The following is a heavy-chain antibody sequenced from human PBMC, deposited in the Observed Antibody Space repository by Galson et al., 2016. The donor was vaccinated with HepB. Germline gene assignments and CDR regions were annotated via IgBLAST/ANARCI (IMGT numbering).Heavy chain of an antibody. D-gene: IGHD3-9*01. CDR3: ARDPVMLDDLLTGPPKNPDY. J-gene: IGHJ4*02. V-gene: IGHV3-48*03. CDR2: ISSSGATI. Sequence: SLRLSCAPSGFTFSRYEMNWARQAPGKRLEWVSYISSSGATIYYADSGKGRLTISRDNAKTSLYLQMNSLSAEDTAVYYCARDPVMLDDLLTGPPKNPDYWGQGTLVTVSS. CDR1: GFTFSRYE.